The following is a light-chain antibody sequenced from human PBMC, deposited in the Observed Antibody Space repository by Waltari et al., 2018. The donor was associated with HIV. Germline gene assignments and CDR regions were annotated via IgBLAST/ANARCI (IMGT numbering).Light chain of an antibody. Sequence: SFELTQPPSVSVPPGQSARITCSGDALSKQNVYWYQQKAGQAPFLIIYKDSERPSGVPERFSASSSGTTVTLTINGVLAEDEADYYCQSSDKNIKSVVFGGGTKLTVL. V-gene: IGLV3-25*03. J-gene: IGLJ2*01. CDR3: QSSDKNIKSVV. CDR1: ALSKQN. CDR2: KDS.